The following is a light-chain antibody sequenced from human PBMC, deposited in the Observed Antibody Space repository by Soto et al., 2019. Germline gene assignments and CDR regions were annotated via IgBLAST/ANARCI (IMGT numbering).Light chain of an antibody. V-gene: IGLV2-8*01. CDR3: SSYAGRNLLL. CDR1: SSDVGAYNF. Sequence: QSALTQPPSASGSPGQSVSISCTGTSSDVGAYNFLSWYQQHPGKAPKVIIYEVTQRPSGVPDRFSGSKSGNTASLTVSGLQAEDEADYYCSSYAGRNLLLFGAGTKLTVL. CDR2: EVT. J-gene: IGLJ1*01.